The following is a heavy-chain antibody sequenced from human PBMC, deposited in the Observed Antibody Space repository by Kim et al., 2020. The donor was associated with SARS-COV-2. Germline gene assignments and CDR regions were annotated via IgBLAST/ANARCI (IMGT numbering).Heavy chain of an antibody. Sequence: GGSLRLSCAASGFTFSTYWMHWVRQAPGKGLVWVSRINSDGSSTSYADSVKGRFTISRDNDKNTMYLQMNSLRVEDTAVYYCAKLIAVTGTGGFGPWGQGTLVTVSS. CDR3: AKLIAVTGTGGFGP. CDR1: GFTFSTYW. CDR2: INSDGSST. V-gene: IGHV3-74*01. J-gene: IGHJ5*02. D-gene: IGHD6-19*01.